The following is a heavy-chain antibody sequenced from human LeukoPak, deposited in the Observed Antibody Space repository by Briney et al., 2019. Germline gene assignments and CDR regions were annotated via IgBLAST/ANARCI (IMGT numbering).Heavy chain of an antibody. CDR3: ARSPTSSWSYYYYYMDV. J-gene: IGHJ6*03. V-gene: IGHV1-8*01. D-gene: IGHD6-13*01. CDR1: GYTFTSYD. Sequence: GASVKVSCKASGYTFTSYDINWVRQATGQGLEWMGWMNPNSGNTGYAQKFQGRVTMTRNTSISTAYMELSSLRSEDTAVYYCARSPTSSWSYYYYYMDVWGKGTTVTISS. CDR2: MNPNSGNT.